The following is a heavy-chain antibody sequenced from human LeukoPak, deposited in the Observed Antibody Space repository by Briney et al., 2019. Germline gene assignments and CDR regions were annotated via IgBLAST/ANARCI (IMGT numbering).Heavy chain of an antibody. Sequence: RAGGSLRLSCAASGFTFSSYAMSWVRQAPGKGLEWVSAISGSGGSTYYADSVKGRFTISRDNSKNTLFLQMDSLRAEDTAVYYCAKDGNFVSSGYWRGLVADYWGQGTLVTVSS. CDR3: AKDGNFVSSGYWRGLVADY. D-gene: IGHD3-22*01. J-gene: IGHJ4*02. V-gene: IGHV3-23*01. CDR1: GFTFSSYA. CDR2: ISGSGGST.